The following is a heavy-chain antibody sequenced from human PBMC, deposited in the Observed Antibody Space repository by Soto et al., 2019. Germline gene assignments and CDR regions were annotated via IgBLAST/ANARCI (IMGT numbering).Heavy chain of an antibody. CDR2: INPNSGGT. CDR1: GYTFTGYY. D-gene: IGHD3-10*01. CDR3: ARAGMVRGVITWFDP. J-gene: IGHJ5*02. V-gene: IGHV1-2*04. Sequence: ASVKVSCKASGYTFTGYYMHWVRQAPGQGLEWMGWINPNSGGTNYAQKFQGWVTMTRDTSISTAYMELSRLRSDDTAVYYCARAGMVRGVITWFDPWGKGTLVTVSS.